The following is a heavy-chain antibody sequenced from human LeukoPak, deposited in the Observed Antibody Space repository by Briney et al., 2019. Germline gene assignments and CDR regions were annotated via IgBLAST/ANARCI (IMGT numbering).Heavy chain of an antibody. CDR2: IYYSGST. Sequence: SETLSLTCTVSGGSISSSSYYWGWIRQRPGKGLEWIGSIYYSGSTYYNPSLKSRVTISVDTSKNQFSLKLSSVTAADTAVYYCASPGDTYYDYVWGSYNYFDYWGQGTLVTVSS. CDR3: ASPGDTYYDYVWGSYNYFDY. D-gene: IGHD3-16*01. J-gene: IGHJ4*02. CDR1: GGSISSSSYY. V-gene: IGHV4-39*01.